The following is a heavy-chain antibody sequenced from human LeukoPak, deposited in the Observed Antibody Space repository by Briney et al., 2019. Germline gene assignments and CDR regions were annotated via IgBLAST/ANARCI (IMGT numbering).Heavy chain of an antibody. D-gene: IGHD6-13*01. CDR3: ARSSAAAGPTHNWSDP. Sequence: KPSETLSLTCSVSGGSISSSSKYWGWIRQPPGKGLEWIGSIYYSGDTYYNPSLRSRVAISVDTSKNQFSLRLTSVTAADTAVYYCARSSAAAGPTHNWSDPWGQGTLVTVSS. CDR2: IYYSGDT. CDR1: GGSISSSSKY. J-gene: IGHJ5*02. V-gene: IGHV4-39*01.